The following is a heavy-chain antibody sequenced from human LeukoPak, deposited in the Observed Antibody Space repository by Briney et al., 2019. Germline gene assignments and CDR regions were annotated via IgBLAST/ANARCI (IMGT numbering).Heavy chain of an antibody. CDR2: ISGYNGNT. D-gene: IGHD6-6*01. J-gene: IGHJ4*02. Sequence: ASVKVSCKASGYTFSSYGISWVRQAPGQGLEWMGWISGYNGNTNYAQKLQGRVTMTTDTSTSTAYMELRSLRSADTAVYYCARAPLYGSCEYWGQGTLVTVSS. CDR1: GYTFSSYG. V-gene: IGHV1-18*01. CDR3: ARAPLYGSCEY.